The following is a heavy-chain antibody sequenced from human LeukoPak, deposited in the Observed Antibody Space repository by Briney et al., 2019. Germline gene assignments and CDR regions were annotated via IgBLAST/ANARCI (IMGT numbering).Heavy chain of an antibody. CDR3: AREGFPAAYDY. J-gene: IGHJ4*02. CDR1: GGSISSSSYY. Sequence: PSETLSLTCTVSGGSISSSSYYWRWIRQPPGKGLEWIASIDYSGNTYYNLSLKSRVTMFVDTSKNQFSLRLRSVTAADTAVYYCAREGFPAAYDYRGQGTLVTVSS. D-gene: IGHD2-15*01. CDR2: IDYSGNT. V-gene: IGHV4-39*02.